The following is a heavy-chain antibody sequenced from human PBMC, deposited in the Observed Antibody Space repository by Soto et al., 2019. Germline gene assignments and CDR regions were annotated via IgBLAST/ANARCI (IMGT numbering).Heavy chain of an antibody. CDR2: IKHSGGT. J-gene: IGHJ3*02. Sequence: QVQLQQWGAGLLKPSETLSLTCAVYGGSFSGYYWNWVRQPPGKGLEWIGKIKHSGGTHYNPSLKFRVSISVDTSKNQVSLMLTSVTAADTAVYYCARAYDYGDPRDALDTWGQGTMVTVSS. CDR1: GGSFSGYY. V-gene: IGHV4-34*02. CDR3: ARAYDYGDPRDALDT. D-gene: IGHD4-17*01.